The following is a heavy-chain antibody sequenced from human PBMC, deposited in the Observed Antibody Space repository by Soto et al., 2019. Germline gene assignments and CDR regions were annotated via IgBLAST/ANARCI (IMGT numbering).Heavy chain of an antibody. CDR3: ARDRDRAFDY. CDR1: GFTFSSNH. V-gene: IGHV3-48*02. Sequence: PGGSLRLSCVVSGFTFSSNHVNWVRQAPGKGLEWISYISSTYEIWYADSVKGRFTISRDNGRNSLFLQMSSLRDEDTAVYYCARDRDRAFDYWGLGTLVTVSS. J-gene: IGHJ4*02. D-gene: IGHD2-21*02. CDR2: ISSTYEI.